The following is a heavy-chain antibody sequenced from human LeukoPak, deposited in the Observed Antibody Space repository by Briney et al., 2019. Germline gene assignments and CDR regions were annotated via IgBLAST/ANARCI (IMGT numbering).Heavy chain of an antibody. CDR1: GGTFSSYA. J-gene: IGHJ6*02. D-gene: IGHD1-26*01. CDR2: IIPILGIA. Sequence: GASVKVSCKASGGTFSSYAISWVRQAPGQGLEWMGRIIPILGIANYAQKFQGRVTITADKSTSTAYMELSSLRSEDTAVYYCARNGVMGATDYYYGMDVWGQGTTVTVSS. CDR3: ARNGVMGATDYYYGMDV. V-gene: IGHV1-69*04.